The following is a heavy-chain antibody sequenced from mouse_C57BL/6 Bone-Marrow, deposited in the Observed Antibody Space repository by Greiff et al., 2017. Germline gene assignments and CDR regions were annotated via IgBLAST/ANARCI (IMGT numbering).Heavy chain of an antibody. CDR2: IYPGSGST. Sequence: VQLQQSGPELVKPGASVKISCKASGYTFTDYYINWVKQRPGQGLEWIGWIYPGSGSTYYNEKFKGKATLTVDKSSSTAYMLLSSLTSEDSAVYFGAREGYFAYYAMDYWGQGTSVTVSS. V-gene: IGHV1-75*01. CDR3: AREGYFAYYAMDY. CDR1: GYTFTDYY. D-gene: IGHD2-3*01. J-gene: IGHJ4*01.